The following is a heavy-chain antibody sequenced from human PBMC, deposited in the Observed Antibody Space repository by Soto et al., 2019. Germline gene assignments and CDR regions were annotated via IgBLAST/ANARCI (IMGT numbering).Heavy chain of an antibody. V-gene: IGHV3-23*01. J-gene: IGHJ5*02. CDR1: GFSFFSYA. CDR3: AKIEMGWFAH. CDR2: ISGSGGHT. Sequence: GGSLRLSCTGSGFSFFSYAMSWVRQAPGKGLEWVSTISGSGGHTYYADSVKGRFVVSRDNDKDTVYLHMSSLTGEDTAVYFCAKIEMGWFAHWGQGTQVTVSS. D-gene: IGHD2-8*01.